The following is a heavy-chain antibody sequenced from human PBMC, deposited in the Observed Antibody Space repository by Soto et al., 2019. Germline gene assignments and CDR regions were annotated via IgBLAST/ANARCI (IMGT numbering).Heavy chain of an antibody. CDR2: IDHSDSYT. V-gene: IGHV5-10-1*01. D-gene: IGHD4-17*01. CDR3: TLRSMYYYYGMDV. J-gene: IGHJ6*01. Sequence: GASLKISCEGSGYSFTSYLISWVRQMPGKGLEWMGRIDHSDSYTNYSPSFQGHVTISADKSISTAYLQWSSLKASDTAMYYCTLRSMYYYYGMDVWVQGTTVTVSS. CDR1: GYSFTSYL.